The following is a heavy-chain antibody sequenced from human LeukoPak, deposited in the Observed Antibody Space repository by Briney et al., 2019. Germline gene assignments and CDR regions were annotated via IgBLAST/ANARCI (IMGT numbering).Heavy chain of an antibody. D-gene: IGHD3-22*01. CDR1: GFTFSSYW. CDR2: IKQDGSEK. J-gene: IGHJ4*02. V-gene: IGHV3-7*01. Sequence: QTGGSLRLSCAASGFTFSSYWMSWVRQAPGKGLEWVANIKQDGSEKYYVDSVKGRFTISRDNAKNSLYLQMNSLRAEDTAVYYCANSRYDSSGYYGIIGYWGQGTLVTVSS. CDR3: ANSRYDSSGYYGIIGY.